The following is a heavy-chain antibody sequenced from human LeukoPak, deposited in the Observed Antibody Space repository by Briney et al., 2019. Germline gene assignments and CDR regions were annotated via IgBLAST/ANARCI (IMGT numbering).Heavy chain of an antibody. V-gene: IGHV4-59*01. J-gene: IGHJ6*03. CDR3: ARETSQKGAHYMDV. D-gene: IGHD3-16*01. CDR1: GFTFNNYG. Sequence: GSLRLSCAASGFTFNNYGMHWVRQAPGKGLEWIGYIYYSGSTNYNPSLKSRVTISVDTSKNQFSLKLSSVTAADTAVYYCARETSQKGAHYMDVWGKGTTVTISS. CDR2: IYYSGST.